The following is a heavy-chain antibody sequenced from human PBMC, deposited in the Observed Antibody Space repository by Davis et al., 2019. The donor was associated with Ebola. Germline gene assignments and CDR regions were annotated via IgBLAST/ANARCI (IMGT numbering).Heavy chain of an antibody. J-gene: IGHJ1*01. CDR1: GFTFSSYA. Sequence: PGGSLRLSCAASGFTFSSYAMSWVRQSPGKGLEWVSAINGDGGSVYDADSMKGRFTIPRDNSKNTLYLQMNSLRAEDTAVYYCAKIATFQYGDLQHWGHGTLVTVSS. CDR2: INGDGGSV. D-gene: IGHD7-27*01. CDR3: AKIATFQYGDLQH. V-gene: IGHV3-23*01.